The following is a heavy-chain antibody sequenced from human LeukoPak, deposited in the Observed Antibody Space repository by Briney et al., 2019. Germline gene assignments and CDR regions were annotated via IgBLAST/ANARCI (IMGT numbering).Heavy chain of an antibody. CDR2: ISSDSSTI. CDR3: ATWFGELSWGLFDY. J-gene: IGHJ4*02. V-gene: IGHV3-48*02. CDR1: GFTFSSYG. D-gene: IGHD3-10*01. Sequence: GGALRLSCAASGFTFSSYGMNWVRQPPGKELEWVSYISSDSSTIYYADSVKGRFTISRDNAKNSLYLQMNSLRDEDTAVYYCATWFGELSWGLFDYWGQGTLVTVSS.